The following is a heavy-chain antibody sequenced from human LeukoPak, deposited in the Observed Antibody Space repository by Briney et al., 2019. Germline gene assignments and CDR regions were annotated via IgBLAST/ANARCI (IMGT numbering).Heavy chain of an antibody. J-gene: IGHJ4*02. CDR3: SKELRVDGGTTGLCY. CDR1: AFTFIDNP. V-gene: IGHV3-23*01. D-gene: IGHD1-1*01. CDR2: ISSSGGST. Sequence: GGSLRLSCAAAAFTFIDNPMFWFRQAPGKGLEWVSAISSSGGSTYYADSVKGRFTISRDNSKDTLYLQLNSLRAEDTALYYCSKELRVDGGTTGLCYWGPGTLVTVSS.